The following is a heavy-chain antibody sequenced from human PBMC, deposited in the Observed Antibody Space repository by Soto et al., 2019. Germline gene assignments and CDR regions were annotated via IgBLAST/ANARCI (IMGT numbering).Heavy chain of an antibody. CDR2: IRSKAYGGTT. D-gene: IGHD3-3*01. V-gene: IGHV3-49*04. Sequence: GGSLRLSRSDSRFTLCGNGMSWVPPAPGKGVGWGGFIRSKAYGGTTDYAASVRGRFTISRDDSKSTAYLQMNSLKTEDTAVYYCSRVLLNRSGYSHYYYGADVWGQGTTVTVSS. J-gene: IGHJ6*02. CDR1: RFTLCGNG. CDR3: SRVLLNRSGYSHYYYGADV.